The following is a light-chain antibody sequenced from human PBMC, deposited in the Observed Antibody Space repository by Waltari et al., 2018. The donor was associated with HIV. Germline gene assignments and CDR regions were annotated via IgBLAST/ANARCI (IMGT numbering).Light chain of an antibody. Sequence: NSNIGRNVVYWYRQVPGRAPSLLVYRNNARSSVVVDRFSGSRSGDSASLVIGGLRVDDEGDYYCASWDDGLRGHVFGGGTTVSV. J-gene: IGLJ1*01. V-gene: IGLV1-47*01. CDR3: ASWDDGLRGHV. CDR2: RNN. CDR1: NSNIGRNV.